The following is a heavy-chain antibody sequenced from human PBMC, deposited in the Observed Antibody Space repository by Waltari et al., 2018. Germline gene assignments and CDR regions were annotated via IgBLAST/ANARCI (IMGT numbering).Heavy chain of an antibody. CDR3: ARGGGLGYCSGGSCYSRYYYYMDV. D-gene: IGHD2-15*01. CDR1: GGSISSYY. J-gene: IGHJ6*03. CDR2: IYTSGST. V-gene: IGHV4-4*07. Sequence: QVQLQESGPGLVKPSETLSLTCTVSGGSISSYYWSWIRQPDGKGLEWIGRIYTSGSTNYNPSLKSRVTMSVDTSKNQFSLKLSSVTAADTAVYYCARGGGLGYCSGGSCYSRYYYYMDVWGKGTTVTISS.